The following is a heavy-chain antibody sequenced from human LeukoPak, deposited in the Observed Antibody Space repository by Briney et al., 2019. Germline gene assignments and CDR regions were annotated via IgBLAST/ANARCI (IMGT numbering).Heavy chain of an antibody. CDR2: VHPRTGGT. V-gene: IGHV1-2*02. Sequence: ASVKVSCEASGYTFTDYYTHWVRQAPGQGLEWVGWVHPRTGGTNFAQKFQGRVTMTRDMSISTAYMELSRLTSDDTAIYYCARDISRMGGLFYFDSWGQGTLVTVSS. J-gene: IGHJ4*02. CDR1: GYTFTDYY. D-gene: IGHD3-16*01. CDR3: ARDISRMGGLFYFDS.